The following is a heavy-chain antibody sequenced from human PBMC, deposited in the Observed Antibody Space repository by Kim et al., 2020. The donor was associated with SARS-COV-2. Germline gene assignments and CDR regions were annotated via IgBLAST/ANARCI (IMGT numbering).Heavy chain of an antibody. J-gene: IGHJ4*02. V-gene: IGHV3-73*01. D-gene: IGHD2-15*01. CDR3: TRADCSGGSCYKYYFDY. Sequence: KGRFTISRDDSKNTAYLQMNSLKTEDTAVYYCTRADCSGGSCYKYYFDYWGQGTLVTVSS.